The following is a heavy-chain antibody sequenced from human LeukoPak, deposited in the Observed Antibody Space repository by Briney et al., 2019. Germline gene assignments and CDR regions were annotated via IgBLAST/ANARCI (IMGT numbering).Heavy chain of an antibody. J-gene: IGHJ3*02. V-gene: IGHV3-20*04. CDR1: GFTFDDYG. D-gene: IGHD2-2*01. CDR3: ARDQEYCSSTSCFAFDI. Sequence: GGSLRLSCAASGFTFDDYGMSWVRQAPGKGLEWVSGINWNGGSTGYADSVKGRFTTSRDNAKNSLYLQMNSLRAEDTALYYCARDQEYCSSTSCFAFDIWGQGTMVTVSS. CDR2: INWNGGST.